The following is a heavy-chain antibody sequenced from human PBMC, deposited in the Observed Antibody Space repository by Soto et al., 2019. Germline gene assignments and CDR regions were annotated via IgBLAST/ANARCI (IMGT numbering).Heavy chain of an antibody. D-gene: IGHD4-17*01. CDR2: IYYSGRS. Sequence: SETLSLTCTVSGGSITSSSYYWGWIRQPPGKGLEWIGGIYYSGRSYYNPSLKSRVTMSVDTSKNQFSLTLNSVTAADAAVYYCARQRTTVVTQAYFDHWRQRTLVTVSS. V-gene: IGHV4-39*01. CDR3: ARQRTTVVTQAYFDH. J-gene: IGHJ4*02. CDR1: GGSITSSSYY.